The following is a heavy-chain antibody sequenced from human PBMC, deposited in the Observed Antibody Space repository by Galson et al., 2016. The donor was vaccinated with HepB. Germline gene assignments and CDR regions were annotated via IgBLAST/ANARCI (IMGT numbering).Heavy chain of an antibody. Sequence: QSGAEVTEAGDSLRISCETSGYKFTSLWIAWVRQRPGKGLEWMGNIYPGDSDTRYSPSFQGQVTISADKTINTVYLQWTSLKASDTAIYYCARRGIDAGSDFWGQGTHVSVSS. V-gene: IGHV5-51*01. D-gene: IGHD3-10*01. CDR3: ARRGIDAGSDF. CDR1: GYKFTSLW. J-gene: IGHJ4*02. CDR2: IYPGDSDT.